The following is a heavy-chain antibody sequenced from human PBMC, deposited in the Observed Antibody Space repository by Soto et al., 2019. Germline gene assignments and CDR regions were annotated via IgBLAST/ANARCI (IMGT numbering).Heavy chain of an antibody. Sequence: PSETLSLTCTVSGGSVSSGSYYWSWIRQPPGKGLEWIGYIYYSGSTNYNPSLKSRVTISVDTSKNQFSLKLSSVTAADTAVYYWAGTFPRPSNYDIGRAVGGKGPTV. CDR3: AGTFPRPSNYDIGRAV. V-gene: IGHV4-61*01. CDR2: IYYSGST. D-gene: IGHD6-6*01. J-gene: IGHJ6*04. CDR1: GGSVSSGSYY.